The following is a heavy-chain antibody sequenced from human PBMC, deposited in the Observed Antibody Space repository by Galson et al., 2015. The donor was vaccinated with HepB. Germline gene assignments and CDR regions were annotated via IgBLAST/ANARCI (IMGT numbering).Heavy chain of an antibody. CDR1: GHTLINYW. V-gene: IGHV5-51*01. Sequence: QSGAEVKKPGESLKISCKVSGHTLINYWIGWVRQMPGKGLEWMGIIYPGDSDTRYSPSFQGHITISADKSITTAYLQWSSLKASDTAMYYCATGMGATSWGYLGAFDIWGQGTMVTVSS. CDR2: IYPGDSDT. J-gene: IGHJ3*02. CDR3: ATGMGATSWGYLGAFDI. D-gene: IGHD1-26*01.